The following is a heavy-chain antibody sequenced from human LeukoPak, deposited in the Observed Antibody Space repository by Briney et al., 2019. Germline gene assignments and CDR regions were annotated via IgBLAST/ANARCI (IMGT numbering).Heavy chain of an antibody. J-gene: IGHJ5*02. D-gene: IGHD4-17*01. CDR2: ISGSGGNT. CDR3: AGRPTVTTPLTA. V-gene: IGHV3-23*01. CDR1: GFTFSSYG. Sequence: PGGSLRLSCVVSGFTFSSYGMSWVRQAPGKGLEWVSGISGSGGNTYYADSVKGRFTISRDNSKNTLYLQMNSLRAEDTAVYYCAGRPTVTTPLTAWGQGTLVTVSS.